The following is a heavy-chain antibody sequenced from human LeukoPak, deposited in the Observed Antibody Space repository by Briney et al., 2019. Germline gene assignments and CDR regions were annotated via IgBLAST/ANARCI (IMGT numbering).Heavy chain of an antibody. CDR1: GGSFSGYY. D-gene: IGHD3-9*01. Sequence: SETLSLTCAVYGGSFSGYYWSWIRQPAGKGLEWIGRIYTSGSTNYNPSLKSRVTISVDTSKNQFSLKLSSVTAADTAVYYCASGGYYDILTGYYIHAFDIWGQGTMVTVSS. CDR2: IYTSGST. V-gene: IGHV4-59*10. J-gene: IGHJ3*02. CDR3: ASGGYYDILTGYYIHAFDI.